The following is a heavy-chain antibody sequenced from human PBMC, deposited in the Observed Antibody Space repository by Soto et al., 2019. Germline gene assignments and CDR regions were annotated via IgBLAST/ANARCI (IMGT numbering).Heavy chain of an antibody. CDR3: AKEDLWFGEPGDWFDP. J-gene: IGHJ5*02. D-gene: IGHD3-10*01. V-gene: IGHV3-23*01. Sequence: EVQLLESGGGLVQPGGSLRLSCAASGFTFSSYAMSWVRQAPGKGLEWVSAISGSGGSTHYADSVKGRFTISRDNSKNTLDLQMNSLRAEDTAVYYCAKEDLWFGEPGDWFDPWGQGTLVTVSS. CDR1: GFTFSSYA. CDR2: ISGSGGST.